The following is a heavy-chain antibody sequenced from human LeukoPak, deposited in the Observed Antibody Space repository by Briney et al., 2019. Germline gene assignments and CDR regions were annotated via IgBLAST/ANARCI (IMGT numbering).Heavy chain of an antibody. D-gene: IGHD3-22*01. V-gene: IGHV4-59*01. Sequence: SETLSLTCTVSGGSINSYYWSWIRQPPGKGLEWIGYIYYSGSTNYNPSLKSRVTISVDTSKNQFSLKLSSVTAADTPVYYCARARYGGYYSYWGQGTLVTVSS. CDR1: GGSINSYY. CDR2: IYYSGST. J-gene: IGHJ4*02. CDR3: ARARYGGYYSY.